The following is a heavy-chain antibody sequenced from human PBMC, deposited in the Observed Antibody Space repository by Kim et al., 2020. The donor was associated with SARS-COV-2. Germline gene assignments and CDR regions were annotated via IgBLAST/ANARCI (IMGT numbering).Heavy chain of an antibody. D-gene: IGHD6-19*01. Sequence: SETLSLTCGVSGGSFNKYYWTWVRQAPGKGLDWIWEIGPGGNTNYNPSLKSRGTITLDTSRSNFPLRLNSVTAADTAMYYCAGQWQWLRSWGQGILVSVSS. V-gene: IGHV4-34*01. J-gene: IGHJ4*02. CDR2: IGPGGNT. CDR1: GGSFNKYY. CDR3: AGQWQWLRS.